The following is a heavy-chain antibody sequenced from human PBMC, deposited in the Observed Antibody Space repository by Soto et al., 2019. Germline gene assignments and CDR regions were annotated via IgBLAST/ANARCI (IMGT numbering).Heavy chain of an antibody. CDR1: GYTFTSYA. V-gene: IGHV1-3*01. CDR3: ARGITLPTPLDY. Sequence: GASVKVSCKASGYTFTSYAMHWVRKAPGQRLEWMGWINAGNGNTKYSQKFQGRVTITRDTSASTAYMELSSLRSEDTAVYYCARGITLPTPLDYWGQGTLVTVSS. CDR2: INAGNGNT. D-gene: IGHD1-20*01. J-gene: IGHJ4*02.